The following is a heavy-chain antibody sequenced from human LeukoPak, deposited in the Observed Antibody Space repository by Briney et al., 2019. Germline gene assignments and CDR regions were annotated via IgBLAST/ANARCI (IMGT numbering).Heavy chain of an antibody. J-gene: IGHJ5*02. Sequence: PGGSLRLSCAASGFTFRTYWMSWVRQAPGKGLEWVANIKQDGREKYYLDSVKGRFTISRDNAKNSLYLQMNSLRAEDTAVYYCARAVAGSGWFDPWGQGTLVTVSS. CDR3: ARAVAGSGWFDP. CDR2: IKQDGREK. CDR1: GFTFRTYW. V-gene: IGHV3-7*01. D-gene: IGHD6-19*01.